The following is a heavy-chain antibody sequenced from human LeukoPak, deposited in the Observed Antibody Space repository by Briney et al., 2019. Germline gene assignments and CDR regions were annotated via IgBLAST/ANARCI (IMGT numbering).Heavy chain of an antibody. V-gene: IGHV3-21*01. CDR1: GFTFSSYS. J-gene: IGHJ3*02. CDR2: ISSSSSYI. Sequence: GGSLRLSCAASGFTFSSYSMNWVRQAPGKGLEWVSSISSSSSYIYYADSVKGRLTISRDNAKNSLYLQMNSLRAEDTAVYYCARVDTYYDILTGYDDAFDIWGQGTMVTVSS. CDR3: ARVDTYYDILTGYDDAFDI. D-gene: IGHD3-9*01.